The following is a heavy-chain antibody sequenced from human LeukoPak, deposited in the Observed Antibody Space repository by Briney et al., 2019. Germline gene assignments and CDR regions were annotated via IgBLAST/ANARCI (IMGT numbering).Heavy chain of an antibody. CDR3: ARDYYGSGSYYYFDY. Sequence: SETLSLTCTVSGGSISSSSYYWGWIRQPPGKGLEWIGYIYYSGSTNYNPSLKSRVTISVDTSKNQFSLKLSSVTAADTAVYYCARDYYGSGSYYYFDYWGQGTLVTVSS. CDR2: IYYSGST. V-gene: IGHV4-61*05. J-gene: IGHJ4*02. CDR1: GGSISSSSYY. D-gene: IGHD3-10*01.